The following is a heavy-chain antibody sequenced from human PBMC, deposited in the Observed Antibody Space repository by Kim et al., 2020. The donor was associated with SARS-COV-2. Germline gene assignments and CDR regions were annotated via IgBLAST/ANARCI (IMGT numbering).Heavy chain of an antibody. V-gene: IGHV3-53*04. Sequence: GGSLRLSCAASGFTVSSNYMSWVRQAPGKGLEWVSVIYSGGSTYYADSVKGRFTISRHNSKNTLYLQMNSLRAEDTAVYYCASEAEYCSSTSCYESYFDYWGQGTLVTVSS. D-gene: IGHD2-2*01. J-gene: IGHJ4*02. CDR1: GFTVSSNY. CDR2: IYSGGST. CDR3: ASEAEYCSSTSCYESYFDY.